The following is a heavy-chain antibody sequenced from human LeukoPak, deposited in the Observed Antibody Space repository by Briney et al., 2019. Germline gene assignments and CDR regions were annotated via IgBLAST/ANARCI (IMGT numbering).Heavy chain of an antibody. CDR1: GFTFSSYA. CDR2: ISGSGGST. CDR3: AKGNRYSYGCFDY. D-gene: IGHD5-18*01. V-gene: IGHV3-23*01. J-gene: IGHJ4*02. Sequence: PGGSLRLSCAASGFTFSSYAMSWVRQAPGKGLEWVSAISGSGGSTYYADSVKGRFTISRDNSKNTLYLQMNSLRAEDTAVCYCAKGNRYSYGCFDYWGQGTLVTVSS.